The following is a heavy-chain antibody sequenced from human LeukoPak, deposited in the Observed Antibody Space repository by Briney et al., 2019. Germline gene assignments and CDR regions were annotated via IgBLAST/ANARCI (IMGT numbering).Heavy chain of an antibody. J-gene: IGHJ4*02. D-gene: IGHD3-16*01. Sequence: SETRPPTCAFSGPSSSYNNYSVLRQPPGKGLEWIGYIYYSGATNSNPSLRSRLTISVDTSKNQFYLKLGSVTAADAAVYYCATPYHDGCYFDYWGQGTLVTVSS. CDR3: ATPYHDGCYFDY. V-gene: IGHV4-59*08. CDR1: GPSSSYNN. CDR2: IYYSGAT.